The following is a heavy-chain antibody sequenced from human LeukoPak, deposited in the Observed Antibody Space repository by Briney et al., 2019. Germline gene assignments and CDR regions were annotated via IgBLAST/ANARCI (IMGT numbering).Heavy chain of an antibody. CDR3: ARDLPFGPRGAGTFDY. CDR2: FSAYNGNT. D-gene: IGHD3-16*01. J-gene: IGHJ4*02. Sequence: ASVKLSCKASGSTFTSYGFSRVRQAPGPGLEWMGWFSAYNGNTNYAQKLQGRVTMTTDTSTSTAYMELRSLRSDDTAVYYCARDLPFGPRGAGTFDYWGQGTLVTVSS. CDR1: GSTFTSYG. V-gene: IGHV1-18*01.